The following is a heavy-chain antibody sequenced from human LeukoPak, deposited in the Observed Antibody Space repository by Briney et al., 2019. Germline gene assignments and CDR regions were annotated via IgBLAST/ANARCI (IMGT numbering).Heavy chain of an antibody. CDR2: ISYDGSNK. Sequence: PGGSLRLSCAASGFTFSSYAMHWVRQAPGKGLEWVAVISYDGSNKYYADSVKGRFTISRDNSKNTLYLQMNSLRAEDTAVYYCAKESHFYYFDYWGQGTLVTVSS. D-gene: IGHD2/OR15-2a*01. V-gene: IGHV3-30-3*02. CDR1: GFTFSSYA. CDR3: AKESHFYYFDY. J-gene: IGHJ4*02.